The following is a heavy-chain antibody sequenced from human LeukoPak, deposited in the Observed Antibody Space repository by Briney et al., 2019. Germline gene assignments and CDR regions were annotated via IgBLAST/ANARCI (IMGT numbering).Heavy chain of an antibody. CDR3: ASATPGGNFDY. J-gene: IGHJ4*02. CDR1: GVSISSYY. CDR2: IYYSGST. Sequence: PSETLSLTCTVSGVSISSYYWSWIRQPPGRGLEWIGYIYYSGSTNYNPPLKSRVTISVDTSKNQFPLKLSSVTAADTAVYYCASATPGGNFDYWGQGTLVTVSS. V-gene: IGHV4-59*01. D-gene: IGHD4-23*01.